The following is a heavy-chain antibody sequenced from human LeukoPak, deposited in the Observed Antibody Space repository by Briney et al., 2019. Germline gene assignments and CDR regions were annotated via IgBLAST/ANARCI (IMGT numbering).Heavy chain of an antibody. D-gene: IGHD2-15*01. CDR1: GGSISSYY. V-gene: IGHV4-59*08. Sequence: SETLSLTCTVSGGSISSYYWSWIRQPPGKGLEWIGYIYYRGSANYNPSLNSRVTMSVDTSRNQFSLKLSSVTAADTAVYYCARLSCSDGSCYTHYWGQGALVTVSS. J-gene: IGHJ4*02. CDR3: ARLSCSDGSCYTHY. CDR2: IYYRGSA.